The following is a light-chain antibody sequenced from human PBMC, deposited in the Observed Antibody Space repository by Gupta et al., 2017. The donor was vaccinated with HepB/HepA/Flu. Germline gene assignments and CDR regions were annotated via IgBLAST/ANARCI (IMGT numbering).Light chain of an antibody. CDR3: QQYGSTPFT. V-gene: IGKV3-20*01. Sequence: EGVLTQSPGTLSLSPGERATLSCRATQSVSRNYLAWYQQKPGQAPSLLMYGASSRASDVPDRFSGSGSGTEFTLTISRLEPEDFAVYYCQQYGSTPFTFAQGTKLEIK. CDR1: QSVSRNY. J-gene: IGKJ2*01. CDR2: GAS.